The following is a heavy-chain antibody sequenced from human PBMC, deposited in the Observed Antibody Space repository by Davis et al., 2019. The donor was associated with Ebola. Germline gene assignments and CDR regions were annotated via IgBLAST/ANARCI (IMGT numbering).Heavy chain of an antibody. V-gene: IGHV3-9*01. CDR1: GFTFDDYA. J-gene: IGHJ6*02. CDR2: ISWNSGSI. Sequence: GGSLRLSCAASGFTFDDYAMHWVRQAPGKGLEWVSGISWNSGSIGYADSVKGRFTISRDNSKNTLYLQMNSLRAEDTAVYYCARDPTIVVVPAAIKLGYYYYGMDVWGQGTTVTVSS. D-gene: IGHD2-2*02. CDR3: ARDPTIVVVPAAIKLGYYYYGMDV.